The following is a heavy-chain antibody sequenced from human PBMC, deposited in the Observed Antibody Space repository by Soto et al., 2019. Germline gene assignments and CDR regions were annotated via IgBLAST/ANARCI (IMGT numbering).Heavy chain of an antibody. CDR1: GGSISSGGYY. D-gene: IGHD2-2*01. V-gene: IGHV4-31*03. J-gene: IGHJ5*02. CDR3: ARWNAPAHGSSTGCYGWFDP. Sequence: SETLSLTCTVSGGSISSGGYYWSWIRQHPGKGLEWIGYIYYSGSTYYNPSLKSRVTISVDTSKNQFSLKLSSVTAADTAVYYCARWNAPAHGSSTGCYGWFDPWGQGTLVTVSS. CDR2: IYYSGST.